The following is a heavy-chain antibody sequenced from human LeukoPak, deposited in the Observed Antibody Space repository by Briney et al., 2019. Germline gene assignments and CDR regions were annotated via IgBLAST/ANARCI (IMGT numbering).Heavy chain of an antibody. Sequence: ASVKVSCKSSGYTFTGYYIHWVRQAPGQGLEWMGWINPDSGGTNYAQKFQGGVTMTRDTSISTAYMELSRLRSDDTAVYYCARDGLGGSGAFDIWGQGTMVTVSS. D-gene: IGHD3-16*01. J-gene: IGHJ3*02. CDR1: GYTFTGYY. V-gene: IGHV1-2*02. CDR3: ARDGLGGSGAFDI. CDR2: INPDSGGT.